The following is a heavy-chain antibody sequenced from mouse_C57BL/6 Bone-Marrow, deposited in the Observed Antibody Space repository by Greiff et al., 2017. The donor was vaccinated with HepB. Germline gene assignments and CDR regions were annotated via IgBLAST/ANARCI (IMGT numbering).Heavy chain of an antibody. J-gene: IGHJ4*01. CDR2: IDPEDGET. V-gene: IGHV14-2*01. Sequence: VQLQQSGAELVKPGASVKLSCTASGFNIKDYYMHWVKQRTEQGLEWIGRIDPEDGETKYAPKFKGKATITADTSSNTAYLQLSSLTSEDTAVYYCARFPIYYEGPFYAMDYWGQGTSVTVSS. D-gene: IGHD2-4*01. CDR3: ARFPIYYEGPFYAMDY. CDR1: GFNIKDYY.